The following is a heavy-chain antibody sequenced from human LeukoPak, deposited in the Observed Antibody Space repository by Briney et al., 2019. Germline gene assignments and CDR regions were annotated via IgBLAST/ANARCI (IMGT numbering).Heavy chain of an antibody. CDR1: GGTFSSYA. J-gene: IGHJ5*02. D-gene: IGHD4-17*01. CDR2: IIPIFGTA. V-gene: IGHV1-69*05. CDR3: ARDRGGDYQKNWFDP. Sequence: AASVKVSCKASGGTFSSYAISRVRQAPGQGLEWMGRIIPIFGTANYAQKFQGRVTITTDESTSTAYMELSSLRSEDTAVYYCARDRGGDYQKNWFDPWGQGTLVTVSS.